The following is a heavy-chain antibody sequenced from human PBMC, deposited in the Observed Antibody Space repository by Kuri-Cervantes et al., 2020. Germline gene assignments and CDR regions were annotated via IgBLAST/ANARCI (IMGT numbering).Heavy chain of an antibody. Sequence: ASVKVSCKTSGYSFTDYAIHWVRQAPGQGLEWMAWINVGDGKTRLSKNFQGRVSITGDTSASTAYMELSSLGSEDTAVYYCARSRGGLRWTGDPFDFWGQGTMVTVSS. CDR2: INVGDGKT. CDR3: ARSRGGLRWTGDPFDF. J-gene: IGHJ3*01. D-gene: IGHD4-23*01. CDR1: GYSFTDYA. V-gene: IGHV1-3*01.